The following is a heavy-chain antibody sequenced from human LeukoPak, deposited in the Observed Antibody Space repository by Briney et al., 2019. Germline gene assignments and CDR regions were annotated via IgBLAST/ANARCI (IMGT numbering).Heavy chain of an antibody. J-gene: IGHJ4*02. CDR1: GFTFSSYG. CDR3: ARDRYYYDSSGWFYFDY. V-gene: IGHV3-33*01. D-gene: IGHD3-22*01. CDR2: IWYDGSNK. Sequence: GMSLRLSCAASGFTFSSYGMHWVRQAPGKGLEWVAVIWYDGSNKYYADSVKGRFTISRDNSKNTLYLQMNSLRAEDTAVYYCARDRYYYDSSGWFYFDYWGQGTLVTVSS.